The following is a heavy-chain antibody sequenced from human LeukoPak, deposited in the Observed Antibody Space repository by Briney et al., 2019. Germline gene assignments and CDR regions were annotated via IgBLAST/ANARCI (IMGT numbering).Heavy chain of an antibody. CDR1: GDSVSSGTDY. CDR3: ARDRPVVGHVGHDY. Sequence: SETLSLTCTVSGDSVSSGTDYWNWIRQPAGKGLEWIGRIYTSGSTNYNPSLKSRITISIDTSKNQFSLNLSSVTAADTAVYYCARDRPVVGHVGHDYWGQGTLVTVSS. CDR2: IYTSGST. J-gene: IGHJ4*02. D-gene: IGHD6-19*01. V-gene: IGHV4-61*02.